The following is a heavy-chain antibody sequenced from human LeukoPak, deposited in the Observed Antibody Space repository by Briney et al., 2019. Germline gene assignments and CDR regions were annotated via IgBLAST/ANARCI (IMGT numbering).Heavy chain of an antibody. D-gene: IGHD2-2*01. CDR2: VSGRGDSA. CDR1: GFTFSSYG. CDR3: AKGITTAARAAVFDY. J-gene: IGHJ4*02. V-gene: IGHV3-23*01. Sequence: GGSLRLACAASGFTFSSYGMSWVRQAPGKGLEWVSVVSGRGDSAYNAESVKGRFTISRDNSQNTLYLQMNSLRAEDTAVYYCAKGITTAARAAVFDYWGQGILVTVSS.